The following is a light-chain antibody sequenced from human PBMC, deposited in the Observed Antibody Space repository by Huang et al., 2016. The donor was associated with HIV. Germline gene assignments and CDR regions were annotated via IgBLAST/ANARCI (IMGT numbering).Light chain of an antibody. CDR3: QQSYNTPST. J-gene: IGKJ2*01. Sequence: DIQMTQSPSSLSASVGDRVTITGRASQTINKYLNWYQQKPGKAPKLLIFAASSLQGGVPSKFSGSGSGTDFTLTIISLQPEDFATYYCQQSYNTPSTFGQGTRLEIK. CDR1: QTINKY. V-gene: IGKV1-39*01. CDR2: AAS.